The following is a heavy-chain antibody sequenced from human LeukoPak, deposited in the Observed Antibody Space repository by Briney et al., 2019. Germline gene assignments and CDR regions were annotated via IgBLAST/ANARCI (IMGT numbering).Heavy chain of an antibody. CDR2: IYYSGNT. D-gene: IGHD4-17*01. V-gene: IGHV4-39*01. Sequence: SETLSLTCTVSCGSITSGSYYWAWIRQPPGKGLEWIGSIYYSGNTYYNPSLKSRVTIFVDTSKNQFSLKLSSVTAADTAVHYCVRDNGDYYFDYWGQGTLVTVSS. CDR1: CGSITSGSYY. CDR3: VRDNGDYYFDY. J-gene: IGHJ4*02.